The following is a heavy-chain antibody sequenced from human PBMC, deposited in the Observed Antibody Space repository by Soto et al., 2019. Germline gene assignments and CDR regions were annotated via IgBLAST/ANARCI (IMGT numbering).Heavy chain of an antibody. CDR1: GFTFSSYS. V-gene: IGHV3-21*01. CDR2: ISSSSSYI. J-gene: IGHJ6*02. CDR3: ARLGWGGGGDYYGMDV. Sequence: GGSLRLSCAASGFTFSSYSMTWVRQAPGKGLEWVSSISSSSSYIYYADSVKGRFTISRDNAKNSLYLQMNSRRAEETAVYYCARLGWGGGGDYYGMDVWGQGTTVTVSS. D-gene: IGHD3-16*01.